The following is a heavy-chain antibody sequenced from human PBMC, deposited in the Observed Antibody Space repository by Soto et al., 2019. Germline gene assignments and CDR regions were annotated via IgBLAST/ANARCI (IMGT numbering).Heavy chain of an antibody. V-gene: IGHV1-69*05. CDR3: ARWAYCSGGSCYQHYYYGMDV. J-gene: IGHJ6*02. D-gene: IGHD2-15*01. CDR1: GGTFSSYA. Sequence: EASVKVSCKASGGTFSSYAISWVRQAPGQGLEWMGGIIPIFGTANYAQKFQGRVTITTDESTSTAYMELSSLRSEDTAVYYCARWAYCSGGSCYQHYYYGMDVWGQGTTVTVSS. CDR2: IIPIFGTA.